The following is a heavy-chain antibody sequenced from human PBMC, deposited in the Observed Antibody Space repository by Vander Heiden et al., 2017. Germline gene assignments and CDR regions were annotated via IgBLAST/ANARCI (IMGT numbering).Heavy chain of an antibody. J-gene: IGHJ3*02. CDR2: ISGSGGST. D-gene: IGHD3-9*01. V-gene: IGHV3-23*01. Sequence: EVPLLESGGGLVQPGGSLRLSCAASGFTFSTYAMNWVRQAPGKGLEWVSGISGSGGSTYYADTVKGRFTISRDNSKNTLVLQMNSLRAEDTAVYYCAKDRVRYFDWLLDAFDIWGQGTMVTVSS. CDR1: GFTFSTYA. CDR3: AKDRVRYFDWLLDAFDI.